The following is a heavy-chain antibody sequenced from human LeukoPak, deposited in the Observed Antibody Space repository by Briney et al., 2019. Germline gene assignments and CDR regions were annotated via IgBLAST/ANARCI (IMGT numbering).Heavy chain of an antibody. J-gene: IGHJ6*02. CDR2: IYYSGST. V-gene: IGHV4-59*08. CDR3: ARLDYYYYGMDV. CDR1: GGSIRSYY. Sequence: SEALSLTCTVSGGSIRSYYWSWVRQPPGKGLEWIGYIYYSGSTNYSPSLKSRVTMSVDTSKNQFSLQLNSVTAADTAVYYCARLDYYYYGMDVWGQGTTVTVSS.